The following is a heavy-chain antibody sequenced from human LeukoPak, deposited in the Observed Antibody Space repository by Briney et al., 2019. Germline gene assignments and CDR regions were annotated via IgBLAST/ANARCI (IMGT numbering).Heavy chain of an antibody. Sequence: SETLSLTCTVSGGSISSYYWSWIRQPPGKGLEWIGYIYYSGSTNYNPSLKSRVTISVDTSKNQFSLKLSSVTAADTAVYYCARTKSDGMATNFDYWGQGTLVTVSS. V-gene: IGHV4-59*01. D-gene: IGHD5-24*01. CDR2: IYYSGST. CDR1: GGSISSYY. CDR3: ARTKSDGMATNFDY. J-gene: IGHJ4*02.